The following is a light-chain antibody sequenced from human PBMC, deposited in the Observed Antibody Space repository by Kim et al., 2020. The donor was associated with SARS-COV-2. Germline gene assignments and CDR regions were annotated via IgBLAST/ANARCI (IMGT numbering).Light chain of an antibody. CDR1: QSVSSY. Sequence: ATLSLSPGERATLSCRASQSVSSYVAWYQQKPGQAPRLLIYDASNRATGIPARFSGSGSGTDFTLTISSLEPEDFAVYYCQQRRGAFGGGTKLEI. CDR3: QQRRGA. V-gene: IGKV3-11*01. CDR2: DAS. J-gene: IGKJ4*01.